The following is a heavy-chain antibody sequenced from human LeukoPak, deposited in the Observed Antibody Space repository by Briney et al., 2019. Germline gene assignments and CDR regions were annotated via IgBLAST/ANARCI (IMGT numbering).Heavy chain of an antibody. CDR3: AIREPIGY. Sequence: GGSLRLSCAASGFSFANSVISWIRQAPGKGPEWVSAISGSGDRTDYADSVRGRFTISRDNSKSTLYLQMNSLRVEDTAIYYCAIREPIGYWGQGSLVTVST. J-gene: IGHJ4*02. D-gene: IGHD6-13*01. CDR1: GFSFANSV. V-gene: IGHV3-23*01. CDR2: ISGSGDRT.